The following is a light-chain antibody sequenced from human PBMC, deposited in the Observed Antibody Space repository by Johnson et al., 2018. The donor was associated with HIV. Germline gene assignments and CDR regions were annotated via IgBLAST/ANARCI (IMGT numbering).Light chain of an antibody. CDR2: DNN. CDR1: SSNIGNSY. J-gene: IGLJ1*01. Sequence: QSVLTQPPSVSAAPGQKVTISCYGSSSNIGNSYVSWYHQLPGTAPKLLIYDNNKRPSGIPDRFSGSKSSTSATQGCNGLQPGDEADYYCGTWERSLSAYVFGTGTKVTVL. V-gene: IGLV1-51*01. CDR3: GTWERSLSAYV.